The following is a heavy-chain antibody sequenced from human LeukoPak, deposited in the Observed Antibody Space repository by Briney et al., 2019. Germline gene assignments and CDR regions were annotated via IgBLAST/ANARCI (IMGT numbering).Heavy chain of an antibody. CDR1: GGSISSSSYY. J-gene: IGHJ3*02. V-gene: IGHV4-39*01. CDR3: ARGYDYVWGSYPANAFDI. CDR2: IYYSGGT. Sequence: ASETLSLTCTVSGGSISSSSYYWGWIRQPPGKGLEWIGSIYYSGGTYYNPSLKSRVTISVDTSKNQFSLKLSSVTAADTAVYYCARGYDYVWGSYPANAFDIWGQGTMVTVSS. D-gene: IGHD3-16*02.